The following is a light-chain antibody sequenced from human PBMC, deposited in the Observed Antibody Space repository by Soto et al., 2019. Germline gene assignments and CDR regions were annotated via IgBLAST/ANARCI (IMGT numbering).Light chain of an antibody. J-gene: IGLJ3*02. CDR2: EDN. CDR3: QSYDSSTHWV. V-gene: IGLV6-57*02. CDR1: SDVGGHNY. Sequence: LTQPASVSGSPGQSITISCTGTSSDVGGHNYVSWYQQHPGKAPTTVIYEDNQRPSGVPDRFSGSIDSSSNSASLTISGLKTEDEADYYCQSYDSSTHWVFGGGTKLTVL.